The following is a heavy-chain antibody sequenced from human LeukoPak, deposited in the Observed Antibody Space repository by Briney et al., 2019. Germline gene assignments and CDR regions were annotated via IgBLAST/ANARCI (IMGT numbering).Heavy chain of an antibody. Sequence: PGGSLRLSCAASGFTFSDYYMSWIRQAPGKGLEWVANIKRDGSEKYYVDSVKGRFTISRDNAKNSLYLQMNSLRVEDTAVYYCVRDDGATKPCWGQGTLVTVSS. CDR3: VRDDGATKPC. D-gene: IGHD1-26*01. V-gene: IGHV3-7*01. CDR2: IKRDGSEK. CDR1: GFTFSDYY. J-gene: IGHJ4*02.